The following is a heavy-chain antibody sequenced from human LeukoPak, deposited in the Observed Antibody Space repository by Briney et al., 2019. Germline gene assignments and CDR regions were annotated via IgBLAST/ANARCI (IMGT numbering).Heavy chain of an antibody. Sequence: GASVKVSCKASGYTFTSYYMHWVRQAPGQGLEWMGIINPSGGSTSYAQKFQGRVTMTRDTSTSTVYMELSSPRSEDTAVYYCARVSRIAAAMDYWGQGTLVTVSS. CDR2: INPSGGST. D-gene: IGHD6-13*01. CDR3: ARVSRIAAAMDY. V-gene: IGHV1-46*01. J-gene: IGHJ4*02. CDR1: GYTFTSYY.